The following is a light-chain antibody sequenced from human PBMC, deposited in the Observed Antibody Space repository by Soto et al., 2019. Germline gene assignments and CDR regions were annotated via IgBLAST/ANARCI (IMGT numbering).Light chain of an antibody. Sequence: EIVLTQSPGTLSLSPGERATLSCRASQSVDRSYLAWYQQKPGQAPRLLMYGASSRATDIPDRFSGSGSGTDFTRTISRLEPEDVAMYYCQQYGSSPFTFGPGTKVDLK. V-gene: IGKV3-20*01. CDR2: GAS. CDR3: QQYGSSPFT. CDR1: QSVDRSY. J-gene: IGKJ3*01.